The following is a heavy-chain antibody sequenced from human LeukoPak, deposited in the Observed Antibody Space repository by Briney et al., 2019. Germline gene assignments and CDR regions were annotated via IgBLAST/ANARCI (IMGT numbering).Heavy chain of an antibody. Sequence: SETLSLTCTVSGGSISSYYWSWIRQPAGKGLEWIGRIYTSGSTNYNPSLKSRVTMSVDTSKNQFSLKLSSVTAADTAVYYCARSIAARYYYYYYMDVWGKGTTVTISS. CDR2: IYTSGST. CDR1: GGSISSYY. D-gene: IGHD6-6*01. CDR3: ARSIAARYYYYYYMDV. J-gene: IGHJ6*03. V-gene: IGHV4-4*07.